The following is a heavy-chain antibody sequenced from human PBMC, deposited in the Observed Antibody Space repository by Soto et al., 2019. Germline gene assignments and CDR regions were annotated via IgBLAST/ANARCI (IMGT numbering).Heavy chain of an antibody. J-gene: IGHJ6*02. CDR1: GGSISSGGYS. Sequence: SETLSLTCAVSGGSISSGGYSWSWIRQPPGKGLEWIGYIYYSGSTYYNPSLKSRVTISVDTSKDQFSLKLSSVTAADTAVYYCARDFTDSSGPTLGMGVWGQGTTVTVSS. D-gene: IGHD6-19*01. CDR3: ARDFTDSSGPTLGMGV. CDR2: IYYSGST. V-gene: IGHV4-31*11.